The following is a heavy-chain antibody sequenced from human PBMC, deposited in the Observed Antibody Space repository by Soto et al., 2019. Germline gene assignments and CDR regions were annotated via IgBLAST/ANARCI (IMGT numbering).Heavy chain of an antibody. J-gene: IGHJ5*02. Sequence: QLQLQESGPGLVKPSETLSLTCTVSGGSISSSSYYWGWIRQPPGKGLEWIGSIYYSGSTYYNPSLKSRVTISVDTSKNQFSLKLSSVTAADTAVYYCARHNRGYYDSSDTTGFDPWGQGTLVTVSS. CDR3: ARHNRGYYDSSDTTGFDP. CDR1: GGSISSSSYY. V-gene: IGHV4-39*01. CDR2: IYYSGST. D-gene: IGHD3-22*01.